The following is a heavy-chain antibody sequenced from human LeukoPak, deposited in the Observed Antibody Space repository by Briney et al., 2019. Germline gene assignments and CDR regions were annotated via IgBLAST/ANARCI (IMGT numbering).Heavy chain of an antibody. Sequence: PGGSLRLSCAASGFTFSNYWMHWVRQAPGKGLEWVSALTGTGRATYYADSVKGRFTISRDNSKNTLYLQMNSLRAEDTALYYCAKDRSASGSLVDYFQEWGQGTLVTVSS. J-gene: IGHJ1*01. CDR1: GFTFSNYW. D-gene: IGHD3-10*01. CDR3: AKDRSASGSLVDYFQE. V-gene: IGHV3-23*01. CDR2: LTGTGRAT.